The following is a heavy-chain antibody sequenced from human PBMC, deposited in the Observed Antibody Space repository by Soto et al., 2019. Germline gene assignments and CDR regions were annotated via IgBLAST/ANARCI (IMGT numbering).Heavy chain of an antibody. D-gene: IGHD5-18*01. V-gene: IGHV3-53*01. Sequence: PGGSLRLSCAASGLTVSSNYMSWVRQAPGKGLEWVSVIYSGASTYYADSVKGRFTISRDNSKNTLYLQMNSLRAEDTAVYYCARTSVDTPFDYWGQGTLVTVSS. J-gene: IGHJ4*02. CDR2: IYSGAST. CDR3: ARTSVDTPFDY. CDR1: GLTVSSNY.